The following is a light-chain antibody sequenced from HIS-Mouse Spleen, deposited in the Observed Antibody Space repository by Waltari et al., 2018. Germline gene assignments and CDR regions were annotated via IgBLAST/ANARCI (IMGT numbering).Light chain of an antibody. CDR1: QSVSSSY. V-gene: IGKV3-20*01. Sequence: EIVLTQSPGTLSLSPGESATLSCRASQSVSSSYLAWYQQKPGQAPRLLIYGASSRATGFPDRFSGSGSGTDFTLTISRLEPEDFAVYYCQQYGSSPWTFGQGTKVEIK. CDR2: GAS. CDR3: QQYGSSPWT. J-gene: IGKJ1*01.